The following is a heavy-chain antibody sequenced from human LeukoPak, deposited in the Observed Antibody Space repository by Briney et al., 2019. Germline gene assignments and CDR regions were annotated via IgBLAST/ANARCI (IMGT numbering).Heavy chain of an antibody. CDR2: ISSSTYI. Sequence: GGSLRLSCAASGFTFSSYSMNWVRQAPGKGLEWGSSISSSTYIYYADSVNGRFTISRDNAKNSLYLQMNSLRAEDTAVYYCARGPQGSPHTPPVLRYFNYWGQGTLVTVSS. CDR1: GFTFSSYS. J-gene: IGHJ4*02. V-gene: IGHV3-21*06. CDR3: ARGPQGSPHTPPVLRYFNY. D-gene: IGHD3-9*01.